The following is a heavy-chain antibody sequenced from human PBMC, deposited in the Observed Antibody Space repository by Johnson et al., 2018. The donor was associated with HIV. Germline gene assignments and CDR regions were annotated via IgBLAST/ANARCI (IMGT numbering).Heavy chain of an antibody. D-gene: IGHD1-26*01. J-gene: IGHJ3*02. Sequence: VQLVESGGNLVQPGGSLRLSCAASGFIFSSHAMTWLRQAPGKGLEWVSAISASGGRTFYADSVKGRFTVSRDKSKNTVFLQMDSLRAEDTAVYYCTTDHKVGARDACDIWGQGTMVTVSS. CDR3: TTDHKVGARDACDI. V-gene: IGHV3-23*04. CDR1: GFIFSSHA. CDR2: ISASGGRT.